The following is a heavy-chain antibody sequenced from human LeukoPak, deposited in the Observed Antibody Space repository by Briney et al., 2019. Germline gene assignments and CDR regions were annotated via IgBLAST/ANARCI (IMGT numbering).Heavy chain of an antibody. CDR3: TRVGYIDEGIDY. D-gene: IGHD5-24*01. V-gene: IGHV3-7*04. CDR1: GFVFSDYR. Sequence: GGSLRLSCVASGFVFSDYRMNWVRQAPGKGLEWVANIKQDGSKKSYVDSVKGRFTISRDNAKNSLYLQMNSLRAEDTAIYYCTRVGYIDEGIDYWGQGTLVTVSS. CDR2: IKQDGSKK. J-gene: IGHJ4*02.